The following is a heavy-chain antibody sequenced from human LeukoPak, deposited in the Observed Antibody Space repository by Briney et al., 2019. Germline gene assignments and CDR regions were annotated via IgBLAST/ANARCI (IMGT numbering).Heavy chain of an antibody. J-gene: IGHJ5*02. Sequence: SETLSLTCTVSGGSISNYYWSWVRQPPGKGLERIGYIYYSGSTNYNPSLTSGVTISVDTSKNQFSLKLNSVTAADTAVYYCARTTEDCSSTSCYQYWFDPWGQGTLVTVSS. V-gene: IGHV4-59*01. CDR1: GGSISNYY. CDR2: IYYSGST. CDR3: ARTTEDCSSTSCYQYWFDP. D-gene: IGHD2-2*01.